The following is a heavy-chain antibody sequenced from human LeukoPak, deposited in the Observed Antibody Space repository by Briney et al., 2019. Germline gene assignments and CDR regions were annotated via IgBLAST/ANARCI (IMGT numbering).Heavy chain of an antibody. D-gene: IGHD5-18*01. CDR3: AKSSRPFRAMAFFDS. CDR2: ISGSGTKT. J-gene: IGHJ4*02. CDR1: GFTFSSYG. V-gene: IGHV3-23*01. Sequence: GGSLRLSCAASGFTFSSYGMSWVRQAPGKGLEWVSGISGSGTKTNYADFVEGRFTISRDTSHKTVYLQRRSRRAEDTAVYCCAKSSRPFRAMAFFDSWGQATLVTVSS.